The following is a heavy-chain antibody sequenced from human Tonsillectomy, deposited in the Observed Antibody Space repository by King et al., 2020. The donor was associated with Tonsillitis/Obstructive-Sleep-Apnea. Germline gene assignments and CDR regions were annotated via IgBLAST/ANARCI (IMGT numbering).Heavy chain of an antibody. Sequence: VQLQESGPGLVKPSGTLSLTCVVSGGFISSSNWWSWVRQPPGKGLGWIGESYHSGSTNYNTALKSRGTISVDKSKNQFSLKLSSVAAADTAVYYCARGGVQQLAPFDYWGQGTLVTVSS. CDR1: GGFISSSNW. V-gene: IGHV4-4*02. CDR2: SYHSGST. CDR3: ARGGVQQLAPFDY. D-gene: IGHD6-13*01. J-gene: IGHJ4*02.